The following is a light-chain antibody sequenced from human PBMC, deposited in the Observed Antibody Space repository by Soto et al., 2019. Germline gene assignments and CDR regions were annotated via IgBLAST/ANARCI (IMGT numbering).Light chain of an antibody. Sequence: DIQMTQSPSSRSASVGDRVNITCRASQTISSDLNWYQQKPGKAPKLLIYAASTLRSGVPSRFSGSGSGTDFTLTINSLQPEDFATYHCQQSYSLPWTFGQGTRVDFK. CDR1: QTISSD. J-gene: IGKJ1*01. V-gene: IGKV1-39*01. CDR2: AAS. CDR3: QQSYSLPWT.